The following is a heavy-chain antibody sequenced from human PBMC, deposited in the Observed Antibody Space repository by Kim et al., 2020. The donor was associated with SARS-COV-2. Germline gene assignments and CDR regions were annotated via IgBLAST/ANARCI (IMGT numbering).Heavy chain of an antibody. CDR3: ARHSSLGIDY. CDR1: GYSFTNYW. D-gene: IGHD1-26*01. V-gene: IGHV5-51*01. Sequence: GESLKISCKGSGYSFTNYWIGWVRQMPGKGLEWIGIIYPGDSDTTDSPSFQGQVTISTDNSITTAYLQWSSLKATDIAMYYCARHSSLGIDYWGQGTLVTVSS. CDR2: IYPGDSDT. J-gene: IGHJ4*02.